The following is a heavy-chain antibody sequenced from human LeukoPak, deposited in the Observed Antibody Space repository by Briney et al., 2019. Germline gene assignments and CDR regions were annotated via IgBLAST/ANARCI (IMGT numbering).Heavy chain of an antibody. CDR1: GYSFTSYW. Sequence: GESLKISCKGSGYSFTSYWIGWVRQMPGKGLEWMGIIYPGDSDTRYSPSFQGQVTISADKSISTAYLQWSSLKASDTAMYYCARLPVDIVVVPAAYFDYWGQGTLVTVSS. CDR3: ARLPVDIVVVPAAYFDY. D-gene: IGHD2-2*01. V-gene: IGHV5-51*01. CDR2: IYPGDSDT. J-gene: IGHJ4*02.